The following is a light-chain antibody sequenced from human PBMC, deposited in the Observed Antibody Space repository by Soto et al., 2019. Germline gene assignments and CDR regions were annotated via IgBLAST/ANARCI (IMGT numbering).Light chain of an antibody. V-gene: IGKV3-15*01. CDR2: SAS. Sequence: EIVMTQSPATLSVSPGERVTLSCRASQSVSSNLAWYQQKPGQAPRLLIYSASTRAAGIPARFSGSGSGTEFTLAISSLQSEDFAVYFCQQYVNWPPTSTFGQGTKLEI. J-gene: IGKJ2*01. CDR1: QSVSSN. CDR3: QQYVNWPPTST.